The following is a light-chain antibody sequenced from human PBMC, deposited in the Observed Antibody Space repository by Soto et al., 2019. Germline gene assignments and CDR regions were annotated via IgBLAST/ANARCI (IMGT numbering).Light chain of an antibody. J-gene: IGKJ1*01. CDR1: QSVRTY. CDR2: AAS. CDR3: QQSYSTPWT. Sequence: DIQMTQSPASLSASVGDRVTITCRASQSVRTYLNWYQQKPGKAPNLLIHAASSLQSGVPSRFSGSGSGTDFTLTISSLQPEDFATYYCQQSYSTPWTLGQGTKVDIK. V-gene: IGKV1-39*01.